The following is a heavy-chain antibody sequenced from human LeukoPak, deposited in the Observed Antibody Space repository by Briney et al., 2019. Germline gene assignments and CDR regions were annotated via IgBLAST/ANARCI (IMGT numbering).Heavy chain of an antibody. J-gene: IGHJ4*02. Sequence: GGSLRLSCAASGFTFSSYAMSWVRQAPGKGLHWVSAISGSCGSTYYADSVKGRFTISRDNSKNTLYLQMNSLRAEDTAVYYCAKYYYYDSRGRVPDYWGQGTLVTVSS. D-gene: IGHD3-22*01. CDR2: ISGSCGST. CDR1: GFTFSSYA. V-gene: IGHV3-23*01. CDR3: AKYYYYDSRGRVPDY.